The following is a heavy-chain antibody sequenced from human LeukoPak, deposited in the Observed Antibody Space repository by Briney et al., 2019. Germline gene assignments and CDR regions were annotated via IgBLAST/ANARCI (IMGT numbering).Heavy chain of an antibody. CDR1: GFTFSSYA. D-gene: IGHD6-19*01. CDR3: ARGGGTTDSAWYGYYFDH. V-gene: IGHV3-30*04. Sequence: GGSLRLSCAVSGFTFSSYAMHWIRHAPGKGLEWVAVISFDGTNKYYAASVKGRFTMSRDNSKNTLYVQMNSLRPEDTAVYYCARGGGTTDSAWYGYYFDHWSQGTLVTVFS. J-gene: IGHJ4*02. CDR2: ISFDGTNK.